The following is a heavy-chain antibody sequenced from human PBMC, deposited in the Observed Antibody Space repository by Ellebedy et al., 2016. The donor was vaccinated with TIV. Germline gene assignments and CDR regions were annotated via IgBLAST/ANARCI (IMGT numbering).Heavy chain of an antibody. CDR2: ISAYNGNT. V-gene: IGHV1-18*01. J-gene: IGHJ4*02. Sequence: ASVKVSCKASGYTFTSYDINWVRQATGQGLEWMGWISAYNGNTNYAQKLQGRVTMTTDTSTSTAYMELRSLRSDDTAVYYCARVEMATPDYWGQGTLVTVSS. CDR3: ARVEMATPDY. D-gene: IGHD5-24*01. CDR1: GYTFTSYD.